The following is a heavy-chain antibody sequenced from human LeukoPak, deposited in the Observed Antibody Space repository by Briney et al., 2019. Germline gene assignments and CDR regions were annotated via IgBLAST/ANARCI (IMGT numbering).Heavy chain of an antibody. CDR1: GFTFSSYA. CDR3: ARGSSMVRQPFDY. D-gene: IGHD3-10*01. J-gene: IGHJ4*02. Sequence: GGSLRLSCAASGFTFSSYAMHWVRQAPGKGLEYVSAISSNGGSTYYANSVKGRFTISRDNSKNTLYLQMGSLRAEDTAVYYCARGSSMVRQPFDYWGQGTLVTVSS. V-gene: IGHV3-64*01. CDR2: ISSNGGST.